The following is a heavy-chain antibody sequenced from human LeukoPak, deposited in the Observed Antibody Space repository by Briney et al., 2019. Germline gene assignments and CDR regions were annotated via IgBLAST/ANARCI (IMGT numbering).Heavy chain of an antibody. J-gene: IGHJ6*03. CDR3: ARAVTGPTYYYYYMDG. CDR1: GGSISSYY. V-gene: IGHV4-59*01. CDR2: IYYSGST. Sequence: SETLSLTCTVSGGSISSYYWSWIRQPPGKGLEWIGYIYYSGSTNYNPSLKSRVTISVDTSKNQFSLKLSSVTAAHTAAYYCARAVTGPTYYYYYMDGGGKGTTVTVSS. D-gene: IGHD1-7*01.